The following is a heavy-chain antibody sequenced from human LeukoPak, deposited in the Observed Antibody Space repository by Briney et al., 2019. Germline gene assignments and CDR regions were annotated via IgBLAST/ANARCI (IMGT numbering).Heavy chain of an antibody. V-gene: IGHV4-59*01. J-gene: IGHJ5*02. CDR2: IYYSGST. Sequence: SETLSLTCTVSGGSISSYYWSWIRQPPGKGLEWIGYIYYSGSTNYNPSLKSRVTISVDTSKNQFSLKLSSVTAADTAVYNCAARTYYDFWSGYDNWFDPWGQGTLVTVSS. D-gene: IGHD3-3*01. CDR3: AARTYYDFWSGYDNWFDP. CDR1: GGSISSYY.